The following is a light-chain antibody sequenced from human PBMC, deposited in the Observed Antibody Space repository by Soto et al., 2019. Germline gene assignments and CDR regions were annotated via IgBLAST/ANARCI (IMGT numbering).Light chain of an antibody. CDR3: MQALHAPWT. CDR2: LGS. CDR1: QSLLHSNGYNY. V-gene: IGKV2-28*01. Sequence: DIVVTQSPLSLPVTPGEPASISCRSSQSLLHSNGYNYLDWYLQKPGKSPQLLIYLGSNQAYGVSDRCSGSGSGTDFTMKSSRVEDDDVGVYYCMQALHAPWTFGQGTKVDIK. J-gene: IGKJ1*01.